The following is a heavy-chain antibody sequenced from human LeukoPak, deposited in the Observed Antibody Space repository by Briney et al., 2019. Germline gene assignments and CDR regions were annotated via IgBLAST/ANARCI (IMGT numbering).Heavy chain of an antibody. D-gene: IGHD3-9*01. V-gene: IGHV1-2*02. Sequence: ASVKVSCKASGYTFTGHYMHWVRQAPGQGLEWMGWINPNSGGTNYAQKFQGRVTMTRDTSISTAYMELSRLRSDDTAVYYCARGIDILTGYQRSWFDPWGQGTLVTVSS. CDR2: INPNSGGT. CDR3: ARGIDILTGYQRSWFDP. CDR1: GYTFTGHY. J-gene: IGHJ5*02.